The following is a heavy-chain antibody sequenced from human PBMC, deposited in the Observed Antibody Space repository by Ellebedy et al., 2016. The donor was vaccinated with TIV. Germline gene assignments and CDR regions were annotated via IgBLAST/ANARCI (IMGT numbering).Heavy chain of an antibody. CDR3: SRHGAY. CDR1: GFVFSDFA. CDR2: IRSKKNSYAT. Sequence: PGGSLRLSCAASGFVFSDFAVQWVRQASGKGLEWVGEIRSKKNSYATLYSASLKGRFIISRDDSRNTAYLHMNGLKNEDTAVYYCSRHGAYWGQGTLVTVSS. V-gene: IGHV3-73*01. D-gene: IGHD3-16*01. J-gene: IGHJ4*02.